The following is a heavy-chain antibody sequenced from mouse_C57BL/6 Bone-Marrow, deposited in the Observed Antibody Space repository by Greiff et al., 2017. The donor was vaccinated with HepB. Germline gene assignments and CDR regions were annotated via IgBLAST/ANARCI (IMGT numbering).Heavy chain of an antibody. V-gene: IGHV5-17*01. Sequence: EVQLVESGGGLVKPGGSLKLSCAASGFTFSDYGMHWVRQAPEKGLEWVAYISSGSSNIYYADTVKGRFTISRDNAKNTLFLQMTSMRSEDTAMYYCASLYFDYWGQGTTLTVSS. CDR1: GFTFSDYG. J-gene: IGHJ2*01. CDR3: ASLYFDY. CDR2: ISSGSSNI.